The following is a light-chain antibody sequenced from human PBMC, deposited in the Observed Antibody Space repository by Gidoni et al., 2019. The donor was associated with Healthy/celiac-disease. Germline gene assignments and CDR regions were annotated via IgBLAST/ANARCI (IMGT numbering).Light chain of an antibody. J-gene: IGKJ2*01. CDR3: QQYNSYSRT. Sequence: DIQMTQSPSTLSASVGDRVTITCRASQSISSWLAWYQQKPGKAPKLLIYKASSLESGVHSRFSGRGSGTKFTLTISSLQPDDFATYYCQQYNSYSRTVGQGTKLEIK. CDR1: QSISSW. V-gene: IGKV1-5*03. CDR2: KAS.